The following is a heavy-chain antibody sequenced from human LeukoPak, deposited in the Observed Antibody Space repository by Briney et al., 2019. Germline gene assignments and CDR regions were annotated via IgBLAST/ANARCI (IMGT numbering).Heavy chain of an antibody. V-gene: IGHV4-4*02. Sequence: PSGTLSLTCAVSGGSISSSNWWSWVRQPPGKGLEWIGEIYHSGSTNYNPSLKSRVTISVDKSKNQFSLKLSSVTAADTAVYYCARDPCGGDCYYSFDYWGQGTLVTVSS. CDR3: ARDPCGGDCYYSFDY. J-gene: IGHJ4*02. CDR2: IYHSGST. D-gene: IGHD2-21*02. CDR1: GGSISSSNW.